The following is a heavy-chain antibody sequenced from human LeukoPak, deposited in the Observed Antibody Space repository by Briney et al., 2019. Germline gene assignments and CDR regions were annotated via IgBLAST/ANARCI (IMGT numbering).Heavy chain of an antibody. Sequence: GESLKISCKGSGYSFTSYWIGWVRQMPWKGLEWMGIIYPGDSDTRYSPSFQGQVTISADKSISTAYLQWSSLKASDTAMYYCARQSGWSVVAAQNWFDPWGQGTLVTVSS. D-gene: IGHD2-15*01. CDR2: IYPGDSDT. CDR3: ARQSGWSVVAAQNWFDP. CDR1: GYSFTSYW. J-gene: IGHJ5*02. V-gene: IGHV5-51*01.